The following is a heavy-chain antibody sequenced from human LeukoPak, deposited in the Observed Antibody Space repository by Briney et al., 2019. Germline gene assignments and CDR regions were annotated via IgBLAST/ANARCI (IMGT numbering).Heavy chain of an antibody. CDR3: ARQHDSYYYYYIDV. CDR2: LYHSDSA. Sequence: SETLSLTCAVSGYSISNGYYWVWIRQPPRRGLEWIGSLYHSDSAYYNTSLRSRVSMSVDTSKNQFSLTLSFVTAADTAVYYCARQHDSYYYYYIDVWGSGTTVTVSS. J-gene: IGHJ6*03. CDR1: GYSISNGYY. V-gene: IGHV4-38-2*01.